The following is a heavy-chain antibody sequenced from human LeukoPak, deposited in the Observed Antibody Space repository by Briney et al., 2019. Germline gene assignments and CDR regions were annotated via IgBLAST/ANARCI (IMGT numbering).Heavy chain of an antibody. CDR3: ARVSGQQLAPLDY. Sequence: PGGSLRLSCAASGFTFSSYAMHWVRQAPGKGLEWVAVISYDGSNKYYADSVKGRFTISRDNSKNTLYLQMNSLRAEDTAVYYCARVSGQQLAPLDYWGQGTLVTVSS. CDR1: GFTFSSYA. CDR2: ISYDGSNK. V-gene: IGHV3-30-3*01. J-gene: IGHJ4*02. D-gene: IGHD6-13*01.